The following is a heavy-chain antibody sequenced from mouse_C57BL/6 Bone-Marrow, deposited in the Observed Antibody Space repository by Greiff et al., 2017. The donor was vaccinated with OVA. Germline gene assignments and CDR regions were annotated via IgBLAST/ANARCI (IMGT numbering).Heavy chain of an antibody. D-gene: IGHD5-2*01. V-gene: IGHV5-17*01. J-gene: IGHJ2*01. CDR2: ISTGGSTI. Sequence: DVHLVESGGGLVKPGGSLKLSCAASGFTFSDYGMHWVRQAPEKGLEWVAYISTGGSTIYYAATVKGRFTISRDNDKNTLFLQRTSLRYEDTAMYFCARSEYDYFDYWGQGTTLTVSA. CDR3: ARSEYDYFDY. CDR1: GFTFSDYG.